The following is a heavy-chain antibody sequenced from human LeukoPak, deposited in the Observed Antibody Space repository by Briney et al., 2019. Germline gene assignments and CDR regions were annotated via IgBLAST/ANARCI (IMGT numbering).Heavy chain of an antibody. Sequence: ASVKVSRKASGYTLTSYGISGVRQAPGQGLEWMGWISVSNGNTNYAHKLQGRVTMTTDTSTSTAYMELRSLRSEDTAVYYCARERIAAAGKSWFDPWGQGTLVTVSS. J-gene: IGHJ5*02. D-gene: IGHD6-13*01. CDR1: GYTLTSYG. CDR3: ARERIAAAGKSWFDP. V-gene: IGHV1-18*01. CDR2: ISVSNGNT.